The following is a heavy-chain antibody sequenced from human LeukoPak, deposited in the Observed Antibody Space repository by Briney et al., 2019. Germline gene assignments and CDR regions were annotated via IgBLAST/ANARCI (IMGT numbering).Heavy chain of an antibody. J-gene: IGHJ3*02. CDR3: ARSERIIMILGGAFDI. CDR1: GDSISSYY. D-gene: IGHD3-22*01. Sequence: PSETLSLTCTVSGDSISSYYWSWIRQPPGKGLEWIGYIYYSRSTNYSPSLKSRVTMSVDTSKKQFSLKLSSVTAADTAVYYCARSERIIMILGGAFDIWGQGTVVTVSS. CDR2: IYYSRST. V-gene: IGHV4-59*08.